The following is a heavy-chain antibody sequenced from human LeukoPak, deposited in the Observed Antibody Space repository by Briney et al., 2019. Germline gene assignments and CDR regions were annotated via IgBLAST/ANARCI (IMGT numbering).Heavy chain of an antibody. Sequence: PGGSLRLSCAASGFTVSSNYMSWVRQAPGKGLEWVSVIYSGGSTYYADSVRGRFTISRDNSKNALYLQMNSLRAEDTAVYYGARDVRTVDILTGYYYYYGMDVWGQGTTVTVSS. D-gene: IGHD3-9*01. J-gene: IGHJ6*02. V-gene: IGHV3-66*01. CDR3: ARDVRTVDILTGYYYYYGMDV. CDR1: GFTVSSNY. CDR2: IYSGGST.